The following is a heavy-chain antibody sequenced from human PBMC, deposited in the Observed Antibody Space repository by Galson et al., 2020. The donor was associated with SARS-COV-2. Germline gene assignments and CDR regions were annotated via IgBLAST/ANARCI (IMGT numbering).Heavy chain of an antibody. CDR3: ARIPVEMATMWSYYYCGSGG. CDR2: IDWDDDK. J-gene: IGHJ6*02. V-gene: IGHV2-70*01. CDR1: GFSLSTSGMC. Sequence: SGPPLVKPTQTLTLTCTFSGFSLSTSGMCVSWIRQPPGKALEWLALIDWDDDKYYSTSLKTRLTISKDTSKNQVVLTMTNMDPVDTATYYCARIPVEMATMWSYYYCGSGGWGPGTTVTVSS. D-gene: IGHD5-12*01.